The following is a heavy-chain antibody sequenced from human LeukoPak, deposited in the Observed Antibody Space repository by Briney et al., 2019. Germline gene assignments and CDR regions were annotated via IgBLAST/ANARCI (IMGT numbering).Heavy chain of an antibody. V-gene: IGHV1-18*01. J-gene: IGHJ4*02. D-gene: IGHD3-3*01. CDR3: ARVGPYYDFWSGLETDY. Sequence: ASGKVSCKAAGYTVTSYGISWVRQAPGQGLEWMGWISAYNGNTNYAQKLQGRVTMTTDTATSTAYMELRSLRSDDTAVYYCARVGPYYDFWSGLETDYWGQGTLVTVSS. CDR2: ISAYNGNT. CDR1: GYTVTSYG.